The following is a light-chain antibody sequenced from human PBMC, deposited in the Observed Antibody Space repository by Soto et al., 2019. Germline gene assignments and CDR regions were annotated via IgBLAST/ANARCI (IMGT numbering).Light chain of an antibody. CDR1: SGSVSTANN. CDR3: ALLMGNGVSV. CDR2: STT. V-gene: IGLV8-61*01. J-gene: IGLJ1*01. Sequence: QAVVTQESSFSVSPGGTVTLTCGLISGSVSTANNPNWYQQTPGQAPRTLIYSTTARSSGVPDRFSGSILGNKAALTISGAQADDESEYYCALLMGNGVSVFGTGTKVTVL.